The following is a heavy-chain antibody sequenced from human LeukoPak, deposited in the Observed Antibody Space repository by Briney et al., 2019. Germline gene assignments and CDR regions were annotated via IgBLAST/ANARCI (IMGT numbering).Heavy chain of an antibody. V-gene: IGHV3-30-3*01. J-gene: IGHJ4*02. D-gene: IGHD3-10*01. CDR3: AKAHPLLGFGDLGYFDY. CDR1: GGTFSNYS. CDR2: ISYDGSTK. Sequence: GGALRLSCAASGGTFSNYSMHWVRQAPGKGLEGVAVISYDGSTKYYADSVKGRFTISRDNSKNTLYLQMNSLRAEDTAVYYCAKAHPLLGFGDLGYFDYWGQGTLVTVSS.